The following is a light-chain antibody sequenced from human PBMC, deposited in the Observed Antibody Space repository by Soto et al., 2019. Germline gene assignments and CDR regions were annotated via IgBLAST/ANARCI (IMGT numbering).Light chain of an antibody. CDR2: GAS. V-gene: IGKV3-20*01. J-gene: IGKJ1*01. CDR3: QQYGSSPWT. Sequence: EIVLTQSPATLSLSPGERATLSCRASQTVRNNYLAWYQQKPGQAPRLLIYGASSRATGIPDRFSGSGSGTDFTLTICRLEPEDFAVYYCQQYGSSPWTFGQGTKVDNK. CDR1: QTVRNNY.